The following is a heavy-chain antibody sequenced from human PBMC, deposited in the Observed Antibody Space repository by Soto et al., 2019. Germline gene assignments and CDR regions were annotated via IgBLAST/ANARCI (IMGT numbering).Heavy chain of an antibody. CDR1: GFTFSDFG. Sequence: PGGSLRLSCAASGFTFSDFGMSWVRQAPGKGLEWVAVTSFDGSHEYYAASAKGRFTISRDNSKNMLLLQMDNVRAEDTAVYYCAKSPSKARGYEVLAGYSGYFDSWGLGTLVTVSS. J-gene: IGHJ4*02. V-gene: IGHV3-30*18. D-gene: IGHD3-9*01. CDR3: AKSPSKARGYEVLAGYSGYFDS. CDR2: TSFDGSHE.